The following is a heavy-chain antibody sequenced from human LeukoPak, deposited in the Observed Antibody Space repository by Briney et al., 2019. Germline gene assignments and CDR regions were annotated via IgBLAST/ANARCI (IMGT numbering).Heavy chain of an antibody. CDR2: VSGSGGNT. J-gene: IGHJ6*02. CDR1: GFTFSINA. Sequence: GGSLRLSCAASGFTFSINAMTWVRQAPGMGLEWVSAVSGSGGNTYYADSVKGRFTISRDNSKNTLYLQMNSLRAEDTAVYYCAKGAAAGRGYYYYYGMDVWGQGTTVTVSS. CDR3: AKGAAAGRGYYYYYGMDV. D-gene: IGHD6-13*01. V-gene: IGHV3-23*01.